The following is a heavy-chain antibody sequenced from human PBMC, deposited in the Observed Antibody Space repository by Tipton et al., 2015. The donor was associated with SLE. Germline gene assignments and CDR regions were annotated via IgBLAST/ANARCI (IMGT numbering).Heavy chain of an antibody. J-gene: IGHJ4*02. Sequence: TLSLTCAVYGGSFSGYSWSWIRQPPGKGLEWIGEINHSGSTNYNPSLKSRVTISVDTSKNQFSLKLRSVTAADTAVYYCARDRGYDSIDYGLFDYWGQGTLVTVSS. CDR3: ARDRGYDSIDYGLFDY. CDR1: GGSFSGYS. CDR2: INHSGST. V-gene: IGHV4-34*01. D-gene: IGHD3-22*01.